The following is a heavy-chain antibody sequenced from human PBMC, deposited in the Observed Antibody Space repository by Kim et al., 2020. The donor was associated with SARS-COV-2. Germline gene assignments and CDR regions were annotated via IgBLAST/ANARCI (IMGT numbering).Heavy chain of an antibody. D-gene: IGHD6-19*01. J-gene: IGHJ5*02. CDR1: GYTFTRYY. CDR3: ARGGLVVDNWFDP. CDR2: INPSGGST. V-gene: IGHV1-46*01. Sequence: ASVKVSCKASGYTFTRYYMHWGRQAPGQGLEWMVLINPSGGSTSYAQKFQGRVTMTRDTSTSTVYMELSSLRSEDTAVYYCARGGLVVDNWFDPWGQGTLVTVSS.